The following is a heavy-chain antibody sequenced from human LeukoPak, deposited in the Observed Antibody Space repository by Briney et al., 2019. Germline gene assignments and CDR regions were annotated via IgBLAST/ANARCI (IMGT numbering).Heavy chain of an antibody. CDR1: GYTFTSYY. CDR3: ATESYYDSSGYLPY. CDR2: INPSGGST. Sequence: ASVKVSCKASGYTFTSYYMHWVRQVPGQGLEWMGIINPSGGSTSYAQKFQGRVTMTEDTSTDTAYMELSSLRSEDTAVYYCATESYYDSSGYLPYWGQGTLVTVSS. D-gene: IGHD3-22*01. J-gene: IGHJ4*02. V-gene: IGHV1-46*01.